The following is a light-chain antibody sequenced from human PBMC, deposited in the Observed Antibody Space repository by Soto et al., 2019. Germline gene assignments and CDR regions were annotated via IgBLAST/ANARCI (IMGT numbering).Light chain of an antibody. V-gene: IGKV1-9*01. CDR2: DTS. J-gene: IGKJ4*01. CDR3: LQLNDYPLT. CDR1: QGIKDK. Sequence: DIQLTQSPSFLSAFVGDRVTITCRASQGIKDKLAWYQQKPGKAPNLLIYDTSTLQSGVPSRFSGSTSGIEFTLIISSLQPKDFATYYCLQLNDYPLTFGGGTKVAI.